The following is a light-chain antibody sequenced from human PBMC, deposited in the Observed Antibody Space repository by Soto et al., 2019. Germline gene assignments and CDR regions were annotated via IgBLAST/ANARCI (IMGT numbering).Light chain of an antibody. CDR2: NNN. J-gene: IGLJ1*01. CDR3: PAWDDSLTGYV. V-gene: IGLV1-44*01. Sequence: QSALTQPPSASGTPGQRVTISFSGGSSNIGTNAVNWYQQLPGTAPKLLIYNNNQRPSGVPDRFSGSKSGTSASLAISGLQSEDEADYYCPAWDDSLTGYVFGTGTKVTVL. CDR1: SSNIGTNA.